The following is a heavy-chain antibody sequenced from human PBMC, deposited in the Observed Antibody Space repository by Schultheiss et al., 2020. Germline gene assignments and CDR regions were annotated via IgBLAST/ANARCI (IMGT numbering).Heavy chain of an antibody. CDR3: ARDLSYGDYEQDY. D-gene: IGHD4-17*01. CDR1: GFTFSSYA. Sequence: GESLKISCAASGFTFSSYAMSWVRQAPGKGLEWVSAISGSGGSTYYADSVKGRFTISRDNAKNSLILQMNSLRAEDTAVYYCARDLSYGDYEQDYWGQGTLVTVSS. CDR2: ISGSGGST. J-gene: IGHJ4*02. V-gene: IGHV3-23*01.